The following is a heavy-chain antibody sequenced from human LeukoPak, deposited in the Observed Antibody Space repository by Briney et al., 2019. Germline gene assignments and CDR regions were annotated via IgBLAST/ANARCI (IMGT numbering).Heavy chain of an antibody. CDR3: ARHQGHDFYDSSGYYSFDY. J-gene: IGHJ4*02. D-gene: IGHD3-22*01. CDR2: IYYSGTT. V-gene: IGHV4-59*08. CDR1: LGSLSGYY. Sequence: SEALSLTCTVSLGSLSGYYWSWIRQPPGKGLEWIGYIYYSGTTNYNPSLKRRVAISVYTSKNQFSLKLSSVTAADTAVYFCARHQGHDFYDSSGYYSFDYWGQGTLVTVSS.